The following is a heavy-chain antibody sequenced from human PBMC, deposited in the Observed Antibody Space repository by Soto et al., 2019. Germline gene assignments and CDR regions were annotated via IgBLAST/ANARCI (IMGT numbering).Heavy chain of an antibody. CDR1: GGSINNYY. D-gene: IGHD5-12*01. J-gene: IGHJ4*02. Sequence: TSXTLSLTCTVSGGSINNYYWSWIRQPPGKGLEWIGYIFYSGYTKYNPSLKSRVTISVDTSKNQFSLKVNSATAADTAVYYCARGNGYNYHWGRGTLVTVS. V-gene: IGHV4-59*01. CDR3: ARGNGYNYH. CDR2: IFYSGYT.